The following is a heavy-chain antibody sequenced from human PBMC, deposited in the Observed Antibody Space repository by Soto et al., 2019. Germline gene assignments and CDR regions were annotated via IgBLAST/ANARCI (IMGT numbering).Heavy chain of an antibody. V-gene: IGHV3-23*01. J-gene: IGHJ6*01. CDR2: ISGSGGST. CDR1: GFTFSSYA. CDR3: VIPGGKQVSYGMDV. D-gene: IGHD3-16*01. Sequence: EVQLLESGGGLVQPGGSLRLSCAASGFTFSSYAMNWVRQAPEKGLDWVSGISGSGGSTNYADSVKGRFTISRDNSRDTLYLQMHRLRVEVTSVYYCVIPGGKQVSYGMDVW.